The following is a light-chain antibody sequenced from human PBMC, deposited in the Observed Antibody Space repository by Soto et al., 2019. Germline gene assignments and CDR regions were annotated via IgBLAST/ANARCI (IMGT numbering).Light chain of an antibody. V-gene: IGKV3-20*01. CDR3: QQYGNSGVT. Sequence: EIVLTQSPGTLSLSPGETATLSWRASQTVNSDYLAWFQQRPGQAPRLLIFATSRRATDIPDRFSGSGSGTDFTLTISRLEPEDFAVYYCQQYGNSGVTFGPGTKVDI. CDR2: ATS. J-gene: IGKJ3*01. CDR1: QTVNSDY.